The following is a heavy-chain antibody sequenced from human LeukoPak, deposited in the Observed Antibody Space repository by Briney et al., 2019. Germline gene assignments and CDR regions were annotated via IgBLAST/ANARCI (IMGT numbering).Heavy chain of an antibody. CDR2: IDHRGST. V-gene: IGHV4-34*01. Sequence: SETLSLTCTVSGGSISSYYWGWVRQPPGKGLEWIGEIDHRGSTNYNPSLMSRVTISLDTSKNQFSLKLISLTAADTAVYYCARHTSGTYFNFDYWGQGTLVTVSS. J-gene: IGHJ4*02. CDR3: ARHTSGTYFNFDY. CDR1: GGSISSYY. D-gene: IGHD1-26*01.